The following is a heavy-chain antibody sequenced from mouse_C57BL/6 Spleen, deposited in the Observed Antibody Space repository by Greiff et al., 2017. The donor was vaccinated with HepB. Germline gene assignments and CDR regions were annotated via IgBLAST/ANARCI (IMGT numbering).Heavy chain of an antibody. CDR1: GYAFTNYL. D-gene: IGHD3-3*01. V-gene: IGHV1-54*01. CDR2: INPGSGGT. Sequence: LVESGAELVRPGTSVKVSCKASGYAFTNYLIEWVKQRPGQGLEWIGVINPGSGGTNYNEKFKGKATLTADKSSSTAYMQLSSLTSEDSAVYFCARGGPLYYYAMDYWGQGTSVTVSS. J-gene: IGHJ4*01. CDR3: ARGGPLYYYAMDY.